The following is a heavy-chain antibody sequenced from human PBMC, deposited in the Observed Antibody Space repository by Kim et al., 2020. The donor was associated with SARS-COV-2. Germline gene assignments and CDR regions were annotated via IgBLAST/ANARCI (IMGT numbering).Heavy chain of an antibody. CDR1: GGTFSSYA. D-gene: IGHD3-22*01. J-gene: IGHJ4*02. CDR3: ASGHYDWSGYCPGY. CDR2: INPIFGTA. Sequence: SVKVSCKASGGTFSSYAISWVRQAPGQGLEWMGGINPIFGTANYAQNFQGRVTITADESTSTAYMELSSLKSEDTAVYYCASGHYDWSGYCPGYWGQGTLVTVSS. V-gene: IGHV1-69*13.